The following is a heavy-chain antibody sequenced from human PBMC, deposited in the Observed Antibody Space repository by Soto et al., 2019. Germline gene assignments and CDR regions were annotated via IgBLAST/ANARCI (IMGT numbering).Heavy chain of an antibody. CDR2: ISGSSGTK. D-gene: IGHD6-13*01. CDR1: GFTFSSDS. CDR3: ARAWYGGNLGY. J-gene: IGHJ4*02. V-gene: IGHV3-48*02. Sequence: EVQLVESGGGLVQPGGSLRLSCAAAGFTFSSDSMNWVRQAPGKGLEWVSYISGSSGTKYYADSVKGRFTVSRDNSKSSLHLQMNSLRDEDTAVYYCARAWYGGNLGYWGQGTLVTVSS.